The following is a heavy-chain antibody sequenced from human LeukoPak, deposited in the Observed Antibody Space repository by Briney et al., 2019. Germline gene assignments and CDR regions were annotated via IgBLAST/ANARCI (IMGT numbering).Heavy chain of an antibody. CDR2: IRGSGGST. V-gene: IGHV3-23*01. CDR1: GFTFSSYA. J-gene: IGHJ4*02. Sequence: GGSLRLSCAASGFTFSSYAMSWVRQPPAKGLEWVSAIRGSGGSTYYADSVKGRFTISRDNSKNTLYLQMNSLRAEDTAVYYCAKVVSGGNLERLVEYYFDYWGQGTLVTVSS. D-gene: IGHD1-1*01. CDR3: AKVVSGGNLERLVEYYFDY.